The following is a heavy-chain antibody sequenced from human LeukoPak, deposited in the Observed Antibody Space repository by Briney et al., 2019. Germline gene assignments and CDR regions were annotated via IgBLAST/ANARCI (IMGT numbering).Heavy chain of an antibody. CDR3: ARGVSVDSSGWYGDAFDI. D-gene: IGHD6-19*01. J-gene: IGHJ3*02. CDR1: GYTFTSYY. V-gene: IGHV1-46*01. CDR2: INPSGGST. Sequence: ASVKVSCKASGYTFTSYYMHWVRQAPGQGLEWMGIINPSGGSTSYAQKFQGRVTMTRDMSTSTVYMELSSLRFEDTAVYYCARGVSVDSSGWYGDAFDIWGQGTMVTVSS.